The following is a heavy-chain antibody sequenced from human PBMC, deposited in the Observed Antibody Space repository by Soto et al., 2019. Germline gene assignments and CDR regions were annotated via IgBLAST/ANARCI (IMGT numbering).Heavy chain of an antibody. CDR1: GFTFTSYY. CDR3: ARDRHVLRFLEWLLEDYYMDV. J-gene: IGHJ6*03. Sequence: ASVKVSCKASGFTFTSYYIHWVRQAPGQGLEWMAYINPSGGSTSYGQKFQGRVTVTRDTSTTTVYMELSSLRSEDTAVYYCARDRHVLRFLEWLLEDYYMDVWGKGTTVTVSS. V-gene: IGHV1-46*01. CDR2: INPSGGST. D-gene: IGHD3-3*01.